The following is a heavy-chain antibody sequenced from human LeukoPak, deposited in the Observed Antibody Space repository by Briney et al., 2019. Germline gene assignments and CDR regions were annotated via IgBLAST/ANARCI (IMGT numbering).Heavy chain of an antibody. CDR1: GFPFSTFG. CDR2: IAYDGSVK. CDR3: AKDKTVVGATSFDY. V-gene: IGHV3-30*18. J-gene: IGHJ4*02. Sequence: GGSLRLSCAASGFPFSTFGMHWLRQAPGKGLEWVAAIAYDGSVKYYPDSLKGRLTISRDNTKNTLYLQMNSLRTAHTAVYSCAKDKTVVGATSFDYWGRGTLVTVSS. D-gene: IGHD1-26*01.